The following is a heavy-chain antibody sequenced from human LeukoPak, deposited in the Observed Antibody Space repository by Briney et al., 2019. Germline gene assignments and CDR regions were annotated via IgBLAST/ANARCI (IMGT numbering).Heavy chain of an antibody. D-gene: IGHD1-14*01. CDR1: GASISSDGFY. CDR2: IYYTGFT. CDR3: VRAGLGIENYYYYMDV. Sequence: SQTLSLTCTVSGASISSDGFYWSWIRQLPGKGLEWIGYIYYTGFTYCKPSLKSRVTMSVDTSQNQFSLRMSSMTAADTAVYYCVRAGLGIENYYYYMDVWGKGTTVTVSS. V-gene: IGHV4-31*03. J-gene: IGHJ6*03.